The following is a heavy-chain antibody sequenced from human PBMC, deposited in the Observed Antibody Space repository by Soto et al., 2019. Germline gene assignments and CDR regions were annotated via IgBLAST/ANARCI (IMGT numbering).Heavy chain of an antibody. J-gene: IGHJ6*02. CDR1: GYSFSMYF. D-gene: IGHD2-8*02. CDR2: INPHSGGT. CDR3: ARKLTSIRPLGVYFSGMDI. Sequence: ASVKVSCKASGYSFSMYFLNWVRQAPGQGLEWVGWINPHSGGTKYSQKFEGRVTMTWDTSSTTAYMEVRQLKSDDSAVYYCARKLTSIRPLGVYFSGMDIGGQGTTVPVSS. V-gene: IGHV1-2*02.